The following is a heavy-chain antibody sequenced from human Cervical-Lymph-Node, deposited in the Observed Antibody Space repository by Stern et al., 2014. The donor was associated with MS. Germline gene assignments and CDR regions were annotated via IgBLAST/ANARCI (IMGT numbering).Heavy chain of an antibody. D-gene: IGHD1-26*01. CDR3: ARDQAVEGATTGWYFDL. CDR2: INTNSGNP. CDR1: GYTFTSYA. J-gene: IGHJ2*01. Sequence: VQLVESGSELKKPGASVKVSCKASGYTFTSYAMNWVRQAPGQGLEWMGWINTNSGNPSYAQGFTGRFVFSLDTSVSTAYLQISSLKAEDTAVYYCARDQAVEGATTGWYFDLWGRGTLVTVSS. V-gene: IGHV7-4-1*02.